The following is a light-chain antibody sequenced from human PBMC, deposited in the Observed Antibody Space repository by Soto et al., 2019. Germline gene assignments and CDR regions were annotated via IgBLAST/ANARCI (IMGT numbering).Light chain of an antibody. Sequence: EIVMTQSPATLSVSPWERATLSCRASQSVSSRLAWCQQKPGQAPRLLIYGASTRASGIPDRFSGSKSGTDFTLTIRGLEPEDAAVYYCQQYGSSPITFGQGTRLEIK. CDR3: QQYGSSPIT. CDR2: GAS. J-gene: IGKJ5*01. V-gene: IGKV3-20*01. CDR1: QSVSSR.